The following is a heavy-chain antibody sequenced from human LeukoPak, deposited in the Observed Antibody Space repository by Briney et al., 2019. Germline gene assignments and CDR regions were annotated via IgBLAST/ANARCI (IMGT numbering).Heavy chain of an antibody. V-gene: IGHV3-23*01. CDR1: GFTFSSYA. CDR2: ISGSGGST. CDR3: ASEVLLWFGEFDY. D-gene: IGHD3-10*01. Sequence: GGSLRLSCAASGFTFSSYAMSWVRQAPGKGLEWVSAISGSGGSTYYADSVRGRFTISRDNSKNTLYLQMNSLRAEDTAVYYCASEVLLWFGEFDYWGQGTLVTVSS. J-gene: IGHJ4*02.